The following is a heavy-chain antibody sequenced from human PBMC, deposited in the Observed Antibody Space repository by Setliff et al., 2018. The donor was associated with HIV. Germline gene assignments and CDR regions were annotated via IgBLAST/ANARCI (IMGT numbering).Heavy chain of an antibody. CDR2: LHTGDGRT. J-gene: IGHJ5*02. CDR3: ARPVGAMGFDP. Sequence: ASVKVSCKVSGYTFTTYSMHWVRQAPGQRLEWMGWLHTGDGRTSYSVKLQGRVTFTRDTFASTAYMELSSLRSEDTAVYYCARPVGAMGFDPWGQGTLVTVSS. V-gene: IGHV1-3*04. D-gene: IGHD1-26*01. CDR1: GYTFTTYS.